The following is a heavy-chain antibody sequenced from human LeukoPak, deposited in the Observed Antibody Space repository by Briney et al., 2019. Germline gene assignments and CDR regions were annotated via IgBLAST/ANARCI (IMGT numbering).Heavy chain of an antibody. CDR3: ARHNYGGNSYYYYYYMDV. J-gene: IGHJ6*03. CDR1: AFTFNSYT. CDR2: ISSSRTYI. Sequence: GGSLRLSCAASAFTFNSYTMNWVRQAPGKGLEWVSSISSSRTYIYYADSVKGRFTISRDNAKNSLYLQMNSLRAEDTAVYYCARHNYGGNSYYYYYYMDVWGKGTTVTISS. V-gene: IGHV3-21*01. D-gene: IGHD4-23*01.